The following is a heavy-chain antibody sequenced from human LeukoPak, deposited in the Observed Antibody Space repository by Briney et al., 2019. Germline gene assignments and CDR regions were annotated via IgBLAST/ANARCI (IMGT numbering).Heavy chain of an antibody. CDR2: ISGSGGST. D-gene: IGHD2-2*01. Sequence: PGGSRRLSCAASGFTFSSYSINWVRQAPGKGLEWFSAISGSGGSTYYAYSVKGRFTISRDNQKNTLYLQMNSLRAEDTAVYYCAKDVGRNQLLSVYWGQGTLVTVSS. CDR1: GFTFSSYS. V-gene: IGHV3-23*01. CDR3: AKDVGRNQLLSVY. J-gene: IGHJ4*02.